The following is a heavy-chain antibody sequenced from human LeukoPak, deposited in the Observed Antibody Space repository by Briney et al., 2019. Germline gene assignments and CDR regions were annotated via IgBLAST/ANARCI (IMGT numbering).Heavy chain of an antibody. CDR2: ISYDGSNK. V-gene: IGHV3-30-3*01. CDR3: AREKSAQVYYGMDV. Sequence: GGSLRLSCAASGFTFSSYAMHWVRQAPGKGLEWVAVISYDGSNKYYADSVKGRFTISRDNSKNTLYLQMNSLRAEDTAVYYCAREKSAQVYYGMDVWGQGTTVTVSS. D-gene: IGHD6-25*01. J-gene: IGHJ6*02. CDR1: GFTFSSYA.